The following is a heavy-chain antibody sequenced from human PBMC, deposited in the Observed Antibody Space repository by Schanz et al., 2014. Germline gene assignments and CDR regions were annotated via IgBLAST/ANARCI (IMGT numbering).Heavy chain of an antibody. CDR1: GFTFSKYG. CDR2: IWYDGSNK. D-gene: IGHD6-6*01. V-gene: IGHV3-33*06. Sequence: QVQLVESGGGVVQPGRSLRLSCAASGFTFSKYGMHWVRQAPGKGLEWVAVIWYDGSNKDYADSVKGRFTISRDNSKNMLNPQMTRRRGEDTAVYFCAKGRGGTSSEALDQYYGMDVWGQGTTVTVSS. J-gene: IGHJ6*02. CDR3: AKGRGGTSSEALDQYYGMDV.